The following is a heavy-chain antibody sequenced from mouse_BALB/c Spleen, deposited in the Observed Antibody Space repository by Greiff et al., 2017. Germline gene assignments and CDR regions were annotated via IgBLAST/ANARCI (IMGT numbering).Heavy chain of an antibody. J-gene: IGHJ2*01. V-gene: IGHV7-3*02. CDR2: IRNKANGYTT. CDR1: GFTFTDYY. CDR3: ARESDY. Sequence: EVMLVESGGGLVQPGGSLRLSCATSGFTFTDYYMSWVRQPPGKALEWLGFIRNKANGYTTEYSASVKGRFTISRDNSQSILYLQMNTLRAEDSATYYCARESDYWGQGTTLTVSS.